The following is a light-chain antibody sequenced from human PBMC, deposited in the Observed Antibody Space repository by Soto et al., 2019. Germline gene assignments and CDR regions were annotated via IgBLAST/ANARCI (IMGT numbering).Light chain of an antibody. V-gene: IGKV3-20*01. CDR3: QVYGSSPKT. J-gene: IGKJ1*01. CDR1: QPVTSGY. Sequence: IVLTQSPGSLSLSPGEGATLSCRASQPVTSGYLAWYQQNPGQAPRLLMYGVSTRDTGIPDRFSGSGAGTDFTLTISRLEPGDFAVYYCQVYGSSPKTFGQGTKWIS. CDR2: GVS.